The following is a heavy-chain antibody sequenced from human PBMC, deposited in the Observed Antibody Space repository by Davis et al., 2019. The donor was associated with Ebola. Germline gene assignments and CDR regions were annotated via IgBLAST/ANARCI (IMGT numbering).Heavy chain of an antibody. D-gene: IGHD3-3*01. CDR3: TRGAPPRLRFLEWLFFY. CDR1: GFTFGDYA. J-gene: IGHJ4*02. V-gene: IGHV3-49*03. CDR2: IRSKAYGGTT. Sequence: PGGSLRLSCTASGFTFGDYAMSWFRQAPGKGLEWVGFIRSKAYGGTTEYAASVKGRFTISRDDSKSIAYLQMNSLKTEDTAVYYCTRGAPPRLRFLEWLFFYWGQGTLVTVSS.